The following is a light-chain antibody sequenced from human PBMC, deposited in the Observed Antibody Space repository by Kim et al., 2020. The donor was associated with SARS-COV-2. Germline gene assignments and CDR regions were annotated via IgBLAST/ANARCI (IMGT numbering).Light chain of an antibody. J-gene: IGKJ4*01. CDR1: QSVKKF. CDR3: QQRYAWPLLT. CDR2: YAS. V-gene: IGKV3-11*01. Sequence: EIVLTQSPVTLSLSPGETATLSCRASQSVKKFLAWYQQQPGQAPRLLIHYASNRATGIPARFSGSGSETDFTLTISSLEPEDFAVYYCQQRYAWPLLTFGGGTKVEIK.